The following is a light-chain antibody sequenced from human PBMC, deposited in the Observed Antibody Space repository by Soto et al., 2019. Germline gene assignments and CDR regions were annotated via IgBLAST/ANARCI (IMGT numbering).Light chain of an antibody. CDR3: QQVKTYPRT. V-gene: IGKV1-5*01. Sequence: DIQMTQSPSTVSAYVGDSVTITCRASQSITTWLAWYQQRPGKAPKLLIYDVSSLQSGVPSRFSGRKSGTQFTLTIDSLQPEDFATYYCQQVKTYPRTFGGGTKVDIK. J-gene: IGKJ4*01. CDR1: QSITTW. CDR2: DVS.